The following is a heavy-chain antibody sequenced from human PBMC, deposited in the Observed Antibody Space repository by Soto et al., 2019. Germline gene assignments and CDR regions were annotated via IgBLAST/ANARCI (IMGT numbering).Heavy chain of an antibody. J-gene: IGHJ4*02. D-gene: IGHD3-22*01. CDR1: GYSFAGYW. Sequence: GDALNLSCNGSGYSFAGYWITWVRQKPGKGLEWMGRIDPSDSQTYYSPSFRGHVTISVTKSITTVFLQWSSLRASDTAMYYCARQIYDSDTGPNFQYYFDSWGQGTPVTVSS. V-gene: IGHV5-10-1*01. CDR3: ARQIYDSDTGPNFQYYFDS. CDR2: IDPSDSQT.